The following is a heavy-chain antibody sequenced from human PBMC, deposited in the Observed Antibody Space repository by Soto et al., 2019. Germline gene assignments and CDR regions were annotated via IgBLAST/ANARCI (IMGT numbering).Heavy chain of an antibody. CDR3: AREEVHSSSWYGGYYYYGMDV. CDR1: GFTFSSYW. Sequence: VQLVESGGGLVQPGGSLRLSCAASGFTFSSYWMHWVRQAPGKGLVWVSRINSDGSSTSYADSVKGRFTISRDNAKNTLYLQMNSLRAEDTAVYYCAREEVHSSSWYGGYYYYGMDVWGQGTTVTVSS. CDR2: INSDGSST. V-gene: IGHV3-74*01. J-gene: IGHJ6*02. D-gene: IGHD6-13*01.